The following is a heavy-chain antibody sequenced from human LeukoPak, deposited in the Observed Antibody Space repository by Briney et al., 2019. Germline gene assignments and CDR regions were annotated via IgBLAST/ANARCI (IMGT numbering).Heavy chain of an antibody. V-gene: IGHV1-69*05. CDR1: GGTFTSYA. J-gene: IGHJ6*03. Sequence: GASVKVSCKASGGTFTSYAISWVRQAPGQGLEWMGGIIPIFVTANYAQKFQGRVTITTDESTSTAYMELSSLRSEDTAVYYCARVTVVPATMDYYYYYMDVWGKGTTVTVSS. CDR3: ARVTVVPATMDYYYYYMDV. CDR2: IIPIFVTA. D-gene: IGHD2-2*01.